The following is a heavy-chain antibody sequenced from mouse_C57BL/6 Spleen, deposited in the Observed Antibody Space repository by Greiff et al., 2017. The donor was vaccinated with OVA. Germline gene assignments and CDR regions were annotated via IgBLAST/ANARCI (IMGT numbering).Heavy chain of an antibody. Sequence: VQLQQSGAELVRPGASVTLSCKASGYTFTDYEMHWVKQTPVHGLEWIGAIDPETGGTAYNQKFKGKAILTADKSSSTAYMELRSLTSEDSAVYYWTRKIYSNFAMDYWGQGTSVTVSS. CDR2: IDPETGGT. V-gene: IGHV1-15*01. J-gene: IGHJ4*01. CDR3: TRKIYSNFAMDY. CDR1: GYTFTDYE. D-gene: IGHD2-5*01.